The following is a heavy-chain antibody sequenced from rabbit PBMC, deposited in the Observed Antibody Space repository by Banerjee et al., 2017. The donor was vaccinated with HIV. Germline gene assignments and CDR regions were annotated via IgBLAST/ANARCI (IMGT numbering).Heavy chain of an antibody. V-gene: IGHV1S45*01. CDR3: TRPLTL. CDR2: LYIGDGST. CDR1: EFSFNSTYY. J-gene: IGHJ4*01. Sequence: QEQLVESGGGLVQPEGSLTLTCTASEFSFNSTYYGCWVRQAPGKGLEWIGCLYIGDGSTYYASWAKGRFTISKTSSTTVTLQMTSLTAADTATYFCTRPLTLWGPGTLVTVS.